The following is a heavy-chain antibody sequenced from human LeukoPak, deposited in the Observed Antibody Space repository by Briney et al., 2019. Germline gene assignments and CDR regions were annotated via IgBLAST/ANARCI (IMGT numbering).Heavy chain of an antibody. CDR2: ISAYNGNT. J-gene: IGHJ5*02. CDR3: ARGMEIAASNWFDP. CDR1: GYTFTSYG. Sequence: ASVKVSCKASGYTFTSYGFSWVRQAPGQGLEWMGWISAYNGNTNYAQKFQGRVTMTTDTSTSTAYMELTSLRSGDTAVYYCARGMEIAASNWFDPWGQGTLVTVSS. D-gene: IGHD6-25*01. V-gene: IGHV1-18*01.